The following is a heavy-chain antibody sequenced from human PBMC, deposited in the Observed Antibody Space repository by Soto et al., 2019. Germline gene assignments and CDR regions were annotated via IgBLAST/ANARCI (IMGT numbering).Heavy chain of an antibody. V-gene: IGHV1-18*01. Sequence: QVQLVQYGAEVKKPGASVKVSCKASGYTFTSYGISWVRQAPGQGLEWMGWISAYNGNTHYAQTLQGRVTMTTDTSTRTAYMVLRSLRSDDTAVYYCAREYSSSCVQVNWFDPLGQGTLVTVSS. CDR1: GYTFTSYG. D-gene: IGHD6-13*01. CDR2: ISAYNGNT. CDR3: AREYSSSCVQVNWFDP. J-gene: IGHJ5*02.